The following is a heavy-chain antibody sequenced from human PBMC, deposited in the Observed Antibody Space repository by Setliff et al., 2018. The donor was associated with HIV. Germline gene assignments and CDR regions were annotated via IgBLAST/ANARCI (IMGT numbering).Heavy chain of an antibody. D-gene: IGHD5-18*01. Sequence: RASVKVSCKASGYTFTSSDINWVRQAPGQGLEWMGWISGNNGKTNYAQNFQGRVTVTTDTSTSTVYMELRSLRSDDTAVYYCAREWRTAMVKYYFDYWGQGTLVTVSS. CDR1: GYTFTSSD. CDR2: ISGNNGKT. V-gene: IGHV1-18*01. J-gene: IGHJ4*02. CDR3: AREWRTAMVKYYFDY.